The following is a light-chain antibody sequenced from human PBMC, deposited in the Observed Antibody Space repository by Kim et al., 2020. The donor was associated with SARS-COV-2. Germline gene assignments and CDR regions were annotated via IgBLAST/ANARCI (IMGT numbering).Light chain of an antibody. Sequence: ASEGDRVTITCRASQSISSWLAWYQQKPGKPPKLLIYKASSLESGVPSRFSGSGSGTEFTLTISSLQPDDFATYYCQQYNSYPITFGPGTKVDIK. CDR1: QSISSW. CDR3: QQYNSYPIT. V-gene: IGKV1-5*03. CDR2: KAS. J-gene: IGKJ3*01.